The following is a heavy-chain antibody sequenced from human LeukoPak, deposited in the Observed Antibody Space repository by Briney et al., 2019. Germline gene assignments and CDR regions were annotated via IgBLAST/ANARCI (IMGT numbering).Heavy chain of an antibody. CDR3: ARDRYGVQYQLPNNWFDP. V-gene: IGHV3-23*01. D-gene: IGHD2-2*01. Sequence: GGSLRLSCAASGFTFSSYSMSWVRQAPGKGLEWVSAISGSGGSTYYADSVKGRFTISRDNSKNTLYLQMNSLRAEDTAVYYCARDRYGVQYQLPNNWFDPWGQGTLVTVSS. CDR2: ISGSGGST. J-gene: IGHJ5*02. CDR1: GFTFSSYS.